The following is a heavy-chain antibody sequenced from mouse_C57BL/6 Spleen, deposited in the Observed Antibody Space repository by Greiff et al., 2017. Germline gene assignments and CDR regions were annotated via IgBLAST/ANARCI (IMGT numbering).Heavy chain of an antibody. Sequence: QVHVKQSGAELVRPGASVKLSCKASGYTFTDYYINWVKQRPGQGLEWIARIYPGSGNTYYNEKFKGKATLTAEKSSSTAYMQLSSLTSEDSAVYFCAGSNYYYAMDYWGQGTSVTVSS. CDR2: IYPGSGNT. D-gene: IGHD2-5*01. V-gene: IGHV1-76*01. J-gene: IGHJ4*01. CDR3: AGSNYYYAMDY. CDR1: GYTFTDYY.